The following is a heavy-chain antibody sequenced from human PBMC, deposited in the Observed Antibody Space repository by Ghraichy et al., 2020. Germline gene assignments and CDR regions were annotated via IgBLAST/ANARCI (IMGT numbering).Heavy chain of an antibody. V-gene: IGHV3-21*01. CDR1: GFTFSNHN. J-gene: IGHJ6*02. Sequence: GESLNISCAGSGFTFSNHNMNWVRQAPGKGLEWVSSISGSGSYMYYADSVKGRFTISRDNAKNSLYLQVNSLRAEDTAVYYCAKDYYGMDVWGQGTTVTVSS. CDR2: ISGSGSYM. CDR3: AKDYYGMDV.